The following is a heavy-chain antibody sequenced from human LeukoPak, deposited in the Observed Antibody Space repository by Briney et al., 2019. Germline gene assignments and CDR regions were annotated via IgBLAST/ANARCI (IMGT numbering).Heavy chain of an antibody. D-gene: IGHD3-9*01. Sequence: GGSLRLSCAASGFTFSGYWMSWVRQAPGKGLEWVANIKQDGSEKGYVASVKGRFTISRDDAKRSLYLQMNSLRAEDTAVYYCAREGGEKRYFRFYYYGMDAWGQGTTVTVSS. CDR1: GFTFSGYW. V-gene: IGHV3-7*01. CDR2: IKQDGSEK. J-gene: IGHJ6*02. CDR3: AREGGEKRYFRFYYYGMDA.